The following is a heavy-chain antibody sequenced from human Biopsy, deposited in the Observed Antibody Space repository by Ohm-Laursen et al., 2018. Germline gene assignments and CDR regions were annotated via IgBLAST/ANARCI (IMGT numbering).Heavy chain of an antibody. CDR2: INTENGNT. J-gene: IGHJ6*02. V-gene: IGHV1-18*01. CDR1: GYTFTSYG. CDR3: ARAKLEPVYYYYGMDV. Sequence: SSVKVSCNTSGYTFTSYGISWVRQAPGQGLEWMGWINTENGNTIYAQNLQGRVTMTADTSTSTAYMEVTSLRSDDTAVYYCARAKLEPVYYYYGMDVWGQGTTVTVSS. D-gene: IGHD1-1*01.